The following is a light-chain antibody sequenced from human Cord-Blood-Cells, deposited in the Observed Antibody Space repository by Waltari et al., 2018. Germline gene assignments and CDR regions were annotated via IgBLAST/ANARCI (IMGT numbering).Light chain of an antibody. V-gene: IGKV1-9*01. CDR2: AAS. J-gene: IGKJ5*01. CDR3: QQLNSYPIT. Sequence: DIQLTQSPSFLSASVGDRVTITCRASQGISSYLAWYQQKPGKAPKLLIYAASTLQSGVPSRFSVSGSGTEFTLTISSPQPEDFATYYCQQLNSYPITFGQGTRLEIK. CDR1: QGISSY.